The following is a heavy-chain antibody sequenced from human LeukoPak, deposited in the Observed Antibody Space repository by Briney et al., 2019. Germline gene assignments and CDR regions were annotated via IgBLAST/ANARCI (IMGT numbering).Heavy chain of an antibody. CDR2: IFYSGST. Sequence: SETLSLTCTVSGGSISNYFWSWIRQPPGKGLEWIGYIFYSGSTNYNPSLTSRVTVSVDTSKNQFSLKLSSVTAADTAVYYCARIVGASDYWGQGTLVTVSS. J-gene: IGHJ4*02. CDR3: ARIVGASDY. D-gene: IGHD1-26*01. V-gene: IGHV4-59*08. CDR1: GGSISNYF.